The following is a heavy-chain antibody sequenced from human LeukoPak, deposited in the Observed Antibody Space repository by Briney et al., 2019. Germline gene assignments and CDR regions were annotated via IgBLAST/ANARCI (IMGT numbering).Heavy chain of an antibody. Sequence: ASVKVSCKASGYTFTSYAISWVRQAPGQGLEWMGGIIPIFGTANYAQKFQGRVTITADESTSTAYMELSSLRSEDTAVYYCARASESGSYHAHFDYWGQGTLVTVSS. D-gene: IGHD3-10*01. CDR2: IIPIFGTA. V-gene: IGHV1-69*13. CDR3: ARASESGSYHAHFDY. CDR1: GYTFTSYA. J-gene: IGHJ4*02.